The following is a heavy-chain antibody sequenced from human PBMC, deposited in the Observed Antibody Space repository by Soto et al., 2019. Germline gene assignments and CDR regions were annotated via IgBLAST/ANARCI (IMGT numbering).Heavy chain of an antibody. CDR3: AIALDIVVVVAAPGFDP. Sequence: SVKVSCKASGGTFSSYAISWVRQAPGQGLEWMGGIIPIFGTANYAQKLQGRVTITADESTSTAYMELSSLRSEDTAVYYCAIALDIVVVVAAPGFDPWGQGTLVTVSS. CDR2: IIPIFGTA. CDR1: GGTFSSYA. J-gene: IGHJ5*02. V-gene: IGHV1-69*13. D-gene: IGHD2-15*01.